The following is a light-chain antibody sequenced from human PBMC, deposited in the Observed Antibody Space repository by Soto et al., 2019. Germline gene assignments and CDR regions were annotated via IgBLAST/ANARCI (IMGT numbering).Light chain of an antibody. CDR2: DNT. CDR3: QSYDNSLSGHV. CDR1: SSNIGAGYG. V-gene: IGLV1-40*01. J-gene: IGLJ1*01. Sequence: QSVLTQPPSVSGAPGQRVTIFCTGSSSNIGAGYGVQWYQQLPGTAPKLLIYDNTYRPSGVPDRFSGSKSGTSASLAITGLQAEDEADYYCQSYDNSLSGHVFGTGTSSPS.